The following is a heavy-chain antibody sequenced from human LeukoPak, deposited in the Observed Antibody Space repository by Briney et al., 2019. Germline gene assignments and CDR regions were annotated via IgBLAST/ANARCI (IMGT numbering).Heavy chain of an antibody. Sequence: SETLSLTCTVSGGSLSSSSYYWGWIRQPPGKGLEWIGSIYYSGSTYYNPSLKSRVTISVDTSKNQFSLKLSSVTAADTAVYYCARHGRLIVVVPAAMYYFDYWGQGTLVTVSS. D-gene: IGHD2-2*01. CDR2: IYYSGST. J-gene: IGHJ4*02. V-gene: IGHV4-39*01. CDR1: GGSLSSSSYY. CDR3: ARHGRLIVVVPAAMYYFDY.